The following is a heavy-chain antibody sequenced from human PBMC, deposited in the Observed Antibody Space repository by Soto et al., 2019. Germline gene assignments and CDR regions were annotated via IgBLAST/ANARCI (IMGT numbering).Heavy chain of an antibody. V-gene: IGHV5-10-1*01. CDR3: ARRREDYDFWSGYRTRSYYYYGMDV. D-gene: IGHD3-3*01. CDR2: IDPSDSYT. Sequence: GESLKISCKGSGYSFTSYWISWVRQMPGKGLEWMGRIDPSDSYTNYSPSFQGHVTISADKSISTAYLQWSSLRASDTAMYYCARRREDYDFWSGYRTRSYYYYGMDVWGQGTTVTVSS. CDR1: GYSFTSYW. J-gene: IGHJ6*02.